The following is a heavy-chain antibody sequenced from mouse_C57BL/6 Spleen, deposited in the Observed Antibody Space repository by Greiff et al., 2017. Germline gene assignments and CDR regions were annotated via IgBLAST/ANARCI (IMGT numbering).Heavy chain of an antibody. CDR3: ARLTD. D-gene: IGHD4-1*01. CDR1: GFTFSDYG. CDR2: ISSGSSTI. J-gene: IGHJ2*01. V-gene: IGHV5-17*01. Sequence: DVQLVASGGGLVKPGGSLKLSCAASGFTFSDYGMHWVRQAPEKGLEWVAYISSGSSTIYYAGTVKGRFTISRDNAKNTLFLQMTSLRSEDTAMYYCARLTDWGQGTTLTVSS.